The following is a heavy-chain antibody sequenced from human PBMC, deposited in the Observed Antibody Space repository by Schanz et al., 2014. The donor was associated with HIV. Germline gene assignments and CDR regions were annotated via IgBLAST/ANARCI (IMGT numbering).Heavy chain of an antibody. D-gene: IGHD3-3*01. CDR2: TTSRSSTS. CDR1: GFIFSSSL. J-gene: IGHJ3*02. Sequence: VHLVESGGGVVQPGRSLRLSCAASGFIFSSSLMSWVRQAPGKGLEWISYTTSRSSTSYYADSVKGRFTISKDNSENIMYLQMNNLGPDDTAVYYCAKEYEGFDIWGQGTMVTVSS. V-gene: IGHV3-48*04. CDR3: AKEYEGFDI.